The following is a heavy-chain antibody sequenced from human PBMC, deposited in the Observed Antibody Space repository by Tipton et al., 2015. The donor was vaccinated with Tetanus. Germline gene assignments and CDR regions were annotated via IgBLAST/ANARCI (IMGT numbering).Heavy chain of an antibody. V-gene: IGHV3-11*01. Sequence: SLRLSCAGSGFTFSGFYMSWIRQAPGRGLEWVAYTSGSGNSILYSDSVKGRFTVSRDNADNSVYLHMNHLREDDTAMYFCARGAIQPLDYCCQQTLFTVSS. CDR1: GFTFSGFY. CDR2: TSGSGNSI. J-gene: IGHJ4*02. D-gene: IGHD2-2*01. CDR3: ARGAIQPLDY.